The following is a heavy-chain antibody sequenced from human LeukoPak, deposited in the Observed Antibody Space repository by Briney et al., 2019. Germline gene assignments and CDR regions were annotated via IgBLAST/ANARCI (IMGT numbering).Heavy chain of an antibody. V-gene: IGHV4-4*07. D-gene: IGHD3-10*02. J-gene: IGHJ3*02. CDR2: IYTSGST. Sequence: SETLSLTCTVSGDSISNYYWSWIRQPAGKGLEWIGRIYTSGSTNYNPSLKSRVTMSVDTSKNQFSLRLTSVTAADTAVYYCARGYVSRSKDAFDIWGQGTMVTVSS. CDR1: GDSISNYY. CDR3: ARGYVSRSKDAFDI.